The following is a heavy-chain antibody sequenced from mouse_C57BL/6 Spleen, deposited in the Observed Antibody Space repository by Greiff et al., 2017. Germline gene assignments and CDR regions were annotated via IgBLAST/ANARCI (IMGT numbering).Heavy chain of an antibody. J-gene: IGHJ2*01. V-gene: IGHV1-52*01. CDR2: IDPSDSET. CDR3: ARNGGSLYFDY. CDR1: GYTFTSYW. Sequence: VQLQQPGAELVRPGSSVKLSCKASGYTFTSYWMHWVKQRPIQGLEWIGNIDPSDSETHYNQKFKDKATLTVDKSSSTAYMQLSSLTSEDSAVYYCARNGGSLYFDYWGQGTTLTVSS.